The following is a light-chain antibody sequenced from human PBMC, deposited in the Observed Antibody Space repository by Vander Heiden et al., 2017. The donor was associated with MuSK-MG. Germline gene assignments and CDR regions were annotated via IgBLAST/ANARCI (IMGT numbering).Light chain of an antibody. CDR1: QGIRSY. J-gene: IGKJ2*01. V-gene: IGKV1-9*01. Sequence: DIQLTQFPSFLSASVGDRVTITCRASQGIRSYLAWYQQPPGKAPKLLMYAASTLQSGVPSRFSGSGSGTDFTLTISSLQPEDVATYYCQQVNSYPYTFGQGTKLXIK. CDR3: QQVNSYPYT. CDR2: AAS.